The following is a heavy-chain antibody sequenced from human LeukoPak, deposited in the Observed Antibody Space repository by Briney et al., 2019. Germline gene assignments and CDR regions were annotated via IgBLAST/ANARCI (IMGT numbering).Heavy chain of an antibody. V-gene: IGHV3-9*01. CDR3: ARGKGGSKPIDY. CDR1: GFTFDDYA. J-gene: IGHJ4*02. CDR2: ISWNSGSI. Sequence: PGGSLRLSCAASGFTFDDYAMHWVRQAPGKSLEWVSGISWNSGSIGYADSVKGRFTISRDNAKNSLYLQMNSLRAEDTAVYYCARGKGGSKPIDYWGQGTLVTVSS. D-gene: IGHD5-24*01.